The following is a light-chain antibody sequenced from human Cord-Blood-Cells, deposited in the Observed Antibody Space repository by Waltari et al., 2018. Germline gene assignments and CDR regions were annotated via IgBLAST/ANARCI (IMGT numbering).Light chain of an antibody. V-gene: IGLV2-8*01. J-gene: IGLJ2*01. CDR1: SSDVGGYNY. CDR2: EVS. CDR3: SSYAGSNNVV. Sequence: QSALTQPPSASGSPGQSVTISCTGTSSDVGGYNYVSWYHQHPGKAPKLMIYEVSKRPSGVPDRFSGSKSGNTASLTVSGLQAEEEADYYCSSYAGSNNVVFGGGTKLTVL.